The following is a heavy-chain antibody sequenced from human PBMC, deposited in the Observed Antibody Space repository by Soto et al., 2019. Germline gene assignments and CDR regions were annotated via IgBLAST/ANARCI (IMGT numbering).Heavy chain of an antibody. CDR3: ARETPTSVATPTPTHFDS. CDR2: IIPIFGTA. Sequence: QVQLVQSGAEVKKPGSSVKVSCKASGGTFSSYAISWVRQAPGQGLEWMGGIIPIFGTANYAQKFQGRVTITADESTSTGYMELSSLRSEDTAVYYCARETPTSVATPTPTHFDSWGQGTLVTVSS. CDR1: GGTFSSYA. J-gene: IGHJ4*02. D-gene: IGHD5-12*01. V-gene: IGHV1-69*01.